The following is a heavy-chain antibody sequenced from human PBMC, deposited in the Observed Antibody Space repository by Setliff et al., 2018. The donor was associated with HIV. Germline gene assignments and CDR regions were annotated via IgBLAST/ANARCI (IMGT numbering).Heavy chain of an antibody. J-gene: IGHJ3*02. Sequence: SETLSLTCTVAGGSTSSSSYYWGWIRQPPGMGLEWIASIYHNGNTYYNPSFKSRVTMSVDTSKNQFSLKLSSVTAADTAVYYCATSLITVPPDAFDIWGQGTMVTVSS. CDR1: GGSTSSSSYY. D-gene: IGHD4-4*01. V-gene: IGHV4-39*07. CDR3: ATSLITVPPDAFDI. CDR2: IYHNGNT.